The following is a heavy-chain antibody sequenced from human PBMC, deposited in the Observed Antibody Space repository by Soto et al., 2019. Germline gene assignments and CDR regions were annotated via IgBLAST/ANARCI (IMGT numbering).Heavy chain of an antibody. CDR1: GGSMSSHY. D-gene: IGHD3-16*01. J-gene: IGHJ4*02. Sequence: SETLSLTCTVSGGSMSSHYWTWLRQPPGKGLEWIGYISYSGSTYYNPSLKSRVTISADTSRNQFSLKLSSVIAADTAVYYCARADPDASVGYWGQGTLVTSPQ. CDR3: ARADPDASVGY. CDR2: ISYSGST. V-gene: IGHV4-59*11.